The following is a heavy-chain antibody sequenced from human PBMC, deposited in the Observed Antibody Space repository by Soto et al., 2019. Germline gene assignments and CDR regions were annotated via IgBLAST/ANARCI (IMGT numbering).Heavy chain of an antibody. D-gene: IGHD2-15*01. J-gene: IGHJ6*02. Sequence: LRLSFVASEFTFSNFGMHWVRQAPGKGLEWVAGISYDGRSEYYVGSVRCRFNLSRDNSKNTLSLQMISLRPEDTGVYYCAKDLDVVMVISATRGRDGWGRVTTVTFSS. CDR3: AKDLDVVMVISATRGRDG. V-gene: IGHV3-30*18. CDR2: ISYDGRSE. CDR1: EFTFSNFG.